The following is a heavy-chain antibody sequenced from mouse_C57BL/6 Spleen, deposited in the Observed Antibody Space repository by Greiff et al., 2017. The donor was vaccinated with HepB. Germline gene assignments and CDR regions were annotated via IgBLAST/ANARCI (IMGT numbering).Heavy chain of an antibody. V-gene: IGHV1-64*01. D-gene: IGHD1-1*01. CDR2: IHPNSGST. CDR3: AREVRGSSYRYFDV. Sequence: QVQLQQPGAELVKPGASVKLSCKASSYTFTSYWMHWVKQRPGQGLEWIGMIHPNSGSTNYNEKFKSKATLTVDKSSSTAYMQLSSLTSEDSAVYYCAREVRGSSYRYFDVWGTGTTVTVSS. J-gene: IGHJ1*03. CDR1: SYTFTSYW.